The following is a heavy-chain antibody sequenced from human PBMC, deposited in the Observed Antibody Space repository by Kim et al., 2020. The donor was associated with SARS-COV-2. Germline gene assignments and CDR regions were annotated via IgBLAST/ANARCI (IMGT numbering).Heavy chain of an antibody. J-gene: IGHJ3*02. CDR2: INHSGII. V-gene: IGHV4-34*01. CDR1: GGSFSAYY. Sequence: SETLSLTCAVYGGSFSAYYWSWIRQPPGKGLEWVGEINHSGIINYNPSLKSRISISVDTSKNQFSLKLTSVTAADAAVYYCARYITVAGEPLKAAFDIWGQGRMVTVSS. CDR3: ARYITVAGEPLKAAFDI. D-gene: IGHD6-13*01.